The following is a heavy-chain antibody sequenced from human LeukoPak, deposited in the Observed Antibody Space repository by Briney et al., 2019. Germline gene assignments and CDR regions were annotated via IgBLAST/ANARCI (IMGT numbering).Heavy chain of an antibody. J-gene: IGHJ4*01. CDR3: VREGNELLSKNFDY. D-gene: IGHD2-21*02. CDR1: GFTFTVYY. CDR2: INPHSGVT. Sequence: GASAKVSCKASGFTFTVYYIHWVRQAPGQGLEWMGYINPHSGVTNSPQKFQGRVTMTTDTSISAAYMELSSLISDDTAMYYCVREGNELLSKNFDYWGQGTLVTVSS. V-gene: IGHV1-2*02.